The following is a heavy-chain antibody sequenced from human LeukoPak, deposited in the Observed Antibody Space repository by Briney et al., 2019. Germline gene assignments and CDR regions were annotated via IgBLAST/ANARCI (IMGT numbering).Heavy chain of an antibody. Sequence: SETLSLTCTVSGGSISSYYWSWIRQPAGKGLEWIGRIYTSGSTNYNPSLKSRVTISVDTSKNQFSLKLSSVTAADTAVYYCARDLYSSGWYSPNDAFDIWGQGTMVTVSS. CDR3: ARDLYSSGWYSPNDAFDI. J-gene: IGHJ3*02. D-gene: IGHD6-19*01. V-gene: IGHV4-4*07. CDR1: GGSISSYY. CDR2: IYTSGST.